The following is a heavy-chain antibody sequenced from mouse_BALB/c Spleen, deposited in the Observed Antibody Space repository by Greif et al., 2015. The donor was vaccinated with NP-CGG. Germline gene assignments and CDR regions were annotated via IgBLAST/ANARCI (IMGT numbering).Heavy chain of an antibody. CDR2: IYPGDGGT. CDR1: GYAFSSYW. CDR3: ARYDYDYYAMDY. J-gene: IGHJ4*01. V-gene: IGHV1-80*01. Sequence: VKLMESGAELVRPGSSVKISCKASGYAFSSYWMNWVKQRPGQGLEWIGQIYPGDGGTNYNGKFKGKATLTADKSSSTAYMQLSSLTSEDSAVYFCARYDYDYYAMDYWGQGTSVTVSS. D-gene: IGHD2-4*01.